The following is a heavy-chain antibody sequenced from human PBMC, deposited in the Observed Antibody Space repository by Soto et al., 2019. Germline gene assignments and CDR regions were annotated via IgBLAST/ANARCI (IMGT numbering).Heavy chain of an antibody. J-gene: IGHJ4*02. Sequence: PGWSLRLSCAASGFTFSSYAMHWVRQAPGKGLEWVAVISYDGSNKYYADSVKGRFTISRDNSKNTLYLQMNSLRAGDTAVYYCAREQSFGVPFDYWGQGTLVTVS. D-gene: IGHD3-10*01. V-gene: IGHV3-30-3*01. CDR1: GFTFSSYA. CDR2: ISYDGSNK. CDR3: AREQSFGVPFDY.